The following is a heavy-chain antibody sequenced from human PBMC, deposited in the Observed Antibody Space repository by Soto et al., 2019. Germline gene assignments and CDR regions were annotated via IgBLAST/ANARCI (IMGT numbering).Heavy chain of an antibody. Sequence: QVQLVQSGAEVKKPGSSVKVSCKASGGTFRKYAITWVRQVPGQGLEWMGGVIPIFATSNYAQKFEGRVPIPADESTSTAYMERKSLRSEDTAVYYCAGRVKYHYNHAGWFDPWGQGTLVTVSS. CDR2: VIPIFATS. V-gene: IGHV1-69*12. J-gene: IGHJ5*02. CDR3: AGRVKYHYNHAGWFDP. CDR1: GGTFRKYA. D-gene: IGHD3-22*01.